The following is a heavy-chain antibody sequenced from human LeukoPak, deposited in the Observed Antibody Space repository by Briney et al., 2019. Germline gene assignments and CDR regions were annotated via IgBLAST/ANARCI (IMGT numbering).Heavy chain of an antibody. J-gene: IGHJ4*02. CDR3: ARGGSRVTTINILDY. CDR1: GYTFSSYG. Sequence: ASVTVSCKPSGYTFSSYGISWVRQAPGQGLEWMGWIRVYNGDTNYAQKFKGRVTMTTDTSTNTAYMELRSLGSDDTAAYYCARGGSRVTTINILDYWGQGALVTVSS. D-gene: IGHD5-24*01. V-gene: IGHV1-18*01. CDR2: IRVYNGDT.